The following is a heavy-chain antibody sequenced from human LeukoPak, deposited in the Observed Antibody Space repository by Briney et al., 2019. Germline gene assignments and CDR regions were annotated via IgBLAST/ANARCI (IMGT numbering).Heavy chain of an antibody. CDR2: INNSGST. V-gene: IGHV4-34*01. J-gene: IGHJ6*02. CDR1: GGSFSGYY. CDR3: ARGPCSSTSCRYYYYYYGMDV. D-gene: IGHD2-2*01. Sequence: SETLSLTCAVYGGSFSGYYWSWIRQPPGKGLEWIGEINNSGSTNYNPSLKSRVTISVDTSKNQFSLKLSSVTAADTAVYYCARGPCSSTSCRYYYYYYGMDVWGQGTTVTVSS.